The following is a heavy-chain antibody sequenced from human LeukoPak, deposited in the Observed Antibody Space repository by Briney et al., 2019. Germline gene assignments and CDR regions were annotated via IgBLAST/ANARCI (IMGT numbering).Heavy chain of an antibody. Sequence: PSETLSLTCTVSGVSISSYYWSWIRQPPGKGLEWIGYIYYSGSTNYNPSLKSRVTISVDTSKNQFSLKLSSATAADTAVYYCARDKTTVTTEHVGYYYYYGMDVWGKGTTVTVSS. CDR1: GVSISSYY. J-gene: IGHJ6*04. CDR2: IYYSGST. V-gene: IGHV4-59*01. CDR3: ARDKTTVTTEHVGYYYYYGMDV. D-gene: IGHD4-17*01.